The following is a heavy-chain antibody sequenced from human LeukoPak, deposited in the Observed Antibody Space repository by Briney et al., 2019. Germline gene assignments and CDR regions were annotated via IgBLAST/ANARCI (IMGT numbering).Heavy chain of an antibody. D-gene: IGHD3-9*01. CDR1: GFTFSSYA. V-gene: IGHV3-23*01. CDR3: AKVRYFDWFVFDY. J-gene: IGHJ4*02. CDR2: ISGSGGGT. Sequence: GGSLRLSCAASGFTFSSYAMSWVRQAPGKGLEWVSAISGSGGGTYYADSVKGRFTISRDNSKNTLYLQMNSLRAEDTAVYYCAKVRYFDWFVFDYWGQGTLVTVSS.